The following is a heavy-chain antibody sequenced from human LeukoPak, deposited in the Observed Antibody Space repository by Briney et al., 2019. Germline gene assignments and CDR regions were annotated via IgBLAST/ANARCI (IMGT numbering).Heavy chain of an antibody. CDR1: GFTFSSYS. D-gene: IGHD3-3*01. J-gene: IGHJ4*02. Sequence: GGSLRLSCAASGFTFSSYSMNWVRQAPGKGLEWVSAISGGAGSTYYADSVKGRFTISRDNAKNSLYLQMNCLRAEDTAVYYCASTIFGVVIPPYYFDYWGQGTLVTVSS. CDR2: ISGGAGST. V-gene: IGHV3-21*01. CDR3: ASTIFGVVIPPYYFDY.